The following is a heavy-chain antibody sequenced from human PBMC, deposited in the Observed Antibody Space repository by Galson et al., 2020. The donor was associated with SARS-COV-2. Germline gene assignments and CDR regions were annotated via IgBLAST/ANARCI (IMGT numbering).Heavy chain of an antibody. V-gene: IGHV4-39*01. CDR2: YHYNGNT. J-gene: IGHJ4*02. CDR1: GGSISSNYC. D-gene: IGHD2-15*01. CDR3: AKHRSGSKALLGS. Sequence: SETLSLTCTVSGGSISSNYCWGWTRQPPGKGLEWIGTYHYNGNTYYNPSLQSRVTISIDTSKNQFSRKLSSVTAAGTAMYYCAKHRSGSKALLGSWGQGTLVTVSS.